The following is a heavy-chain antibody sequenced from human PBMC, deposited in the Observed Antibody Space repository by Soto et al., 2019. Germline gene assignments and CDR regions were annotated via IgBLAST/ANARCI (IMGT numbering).Heavy chain of an antibody. Sequence: GESLKISCKGSGYSFTSYWISWVRQMPGKGLEWTGRIDPSDSYTNYSPSFQGHVTISADKSISTAYLQWSSLKASDTAMYYCARRFTGDFYYMDVWGKGTTVTVSS. V-gene: IGHV5-10-1*01. J-gene: IGHJ6*03. CDR2: IDPSDSYT. D-gene: IGHD7-27*01. CDR1: GYSFTSYW. CDR3: ARRFTGDFYYMDV.